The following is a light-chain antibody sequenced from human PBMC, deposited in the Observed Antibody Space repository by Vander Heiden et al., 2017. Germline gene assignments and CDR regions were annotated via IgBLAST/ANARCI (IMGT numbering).Light chain of an antibody. V-gene: IGKV1-9*01. CDR3: QYLNSYHP. Sequence: IQLTQSPSSLSASVGDRVTITCRASQGISSYLAWYQQKPGKAPKLLIYAASTWQSGVPSRFSGSGYGTDFTLPLSSRQPEDFATYYWQYLNSYHPFGPGTKVDIK. CDR2: AAS. CDR1: QGISSY. J-gene: IGKJ3*01.